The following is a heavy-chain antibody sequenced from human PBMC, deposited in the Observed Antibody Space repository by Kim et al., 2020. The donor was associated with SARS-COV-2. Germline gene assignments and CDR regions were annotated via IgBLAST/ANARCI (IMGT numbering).Heavy chain of an antibody. CDR2: ISYDGSNK. D-gene: IGHD4-17*01. CDR3: ARDPPLGRYGDDAYYYYYYGMDV. Sequence: GGSLRLSCAASGFTFSSYAMHWVRQAPGKGLEWVAVISYDGSNKYYADSVKGRFTISRDNSKNTLYLQMNSLRAEDTAVYYCARDPPLGRYGDDAYYYYYYGMDVWGQGTTVTVSS. V-gene: IGHV3-30*04. CDR1: GFTFSSYA. J-gene: IGHJ6*02.